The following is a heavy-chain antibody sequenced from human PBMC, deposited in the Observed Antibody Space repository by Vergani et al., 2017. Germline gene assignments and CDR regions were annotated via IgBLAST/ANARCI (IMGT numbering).Heavy chain of an antibody. CDR3: AREXRSNTSPCVGD. J-gene: IGHJ4*02. CDR2: ISGHGDRT. CDR1: GFTFSNSA. D-gene: IGHD2/OR15-2a*01. Sequence: DVHLAESGGGFFQPGGSLGLSCVASGFTFSNSAMSWVRQTSGKGLEWVSAISGHGDRTYYADSVKGRFTISRDNSKNTVYLQMNSLKAEDRATYYCAREXRSNTSPCVGDWGQGTLVTV. V-gene: IGHV3-23*04.